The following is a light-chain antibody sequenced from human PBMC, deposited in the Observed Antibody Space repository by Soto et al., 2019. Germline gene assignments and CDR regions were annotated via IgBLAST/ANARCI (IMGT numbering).Light chain of an antibody. CDR1: SSNIGAGYD. CDR3: QSYDSSVSGNVV. Sequence: QSVLTQPPSVSGAPGQRVTISCTGSSSNIGAGYDVHWYQQLPGTAPKLLIYGNSNRPSGVPDRFSGAKSGTSASLAITGLQADDEADYYCQSYDSSVSGNVVFGGGTKLTVL. CDR2: GNS. J-gene: IGLJ2*01. V-gene: IGLV1-40*01.